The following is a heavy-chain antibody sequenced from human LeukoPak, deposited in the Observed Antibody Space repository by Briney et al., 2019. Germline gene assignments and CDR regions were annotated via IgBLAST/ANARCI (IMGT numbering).Heavy chain of an antibody. CDR2: ISSGSNTI. CDR1: GFTFSSYS. CDR3: ARYGYCSGGTCYPSWFDP. J-gene: IGHJ5*02. D-gene: IGHD2-15*01. Sequence: GGSLRLSCAASGFTFSSYSMNWVRQAPGKGLEWVSYISSGSNTIYYADSVKGRFTISRDNAKNSLYLQMNSLRDEDTAVYYCARYGYCSGGTCYPSWFDPWGQGTLVTVSS. V-gene: IGHV3-48*02.